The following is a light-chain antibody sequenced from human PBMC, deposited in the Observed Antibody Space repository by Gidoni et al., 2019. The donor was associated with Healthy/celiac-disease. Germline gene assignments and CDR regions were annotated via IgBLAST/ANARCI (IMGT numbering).Light chain of an antibody. Sequence: DIVMTQSPLSLPVTPGEPASISCRSSQSLVHSNGYNYLDWYLQKPGQSPQLLIYLGSNRASGVPDRFSGSGSGTDFTLKISRVEAEDVGVYYCMQALQTQYTFGQXTKLEIK. V-gene: IGKV2-28*01. CDR1: QSLVHSNGYNY. CDR2: LGS. J-gene: IGKJ2*01. CDR3: MQALQTQYT.